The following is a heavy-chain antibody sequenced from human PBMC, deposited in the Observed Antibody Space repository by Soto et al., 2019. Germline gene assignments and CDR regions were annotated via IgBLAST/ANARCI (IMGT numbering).Heavy chain of an antibody. CDR1: GGAVSSGTYY. V-gene: IGHV4-61*01. CDR2: IYFTGST. CDR3: TRGPPRVQWFDP. Sequence: SETLSLTCTVSGGAVSSGTYYWSWIRQPPGKGLEWIGHIYFTGSTNYNPSLKSRVTMSLDTSRNQFSLKLSSVTAADTAVYYWTRGPPRVQWFDPWGPGTLVTVSS. J-gene: IGHJ5*02.